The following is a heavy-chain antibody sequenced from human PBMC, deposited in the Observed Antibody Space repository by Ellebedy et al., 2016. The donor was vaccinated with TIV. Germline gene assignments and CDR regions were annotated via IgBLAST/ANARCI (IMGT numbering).Heavy chain of an antibody. V-gene: IGHV4-34*01. CDR3: ARGALAILGVVTGYYGRDV. CDR1: GGSFSGNY. D-gene: IGHD3-3*01. J-gene: IGHJ6*02. Sequence: MPSETLSLTCAVYGGSFSGNYWSWIRQPPGKGLEWIGEINDRGSTNYNPSLKMRVTISVDTSKNQFSLKLTPVSAADTAVYYCARGALAILGVVTGYYGRDVWGQGTTVTVSS. CDR2: INDRGST.